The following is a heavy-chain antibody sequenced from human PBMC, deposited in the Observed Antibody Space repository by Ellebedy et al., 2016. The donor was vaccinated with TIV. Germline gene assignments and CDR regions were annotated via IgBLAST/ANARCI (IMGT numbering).Heavy chain of an antibody. CDR3: ASVSDYIYFYAMNV. CDR1: GFAFGSNT. D-gene: IGHD2/OR15-2a*01. Sequence: GESLKISCVGSGFAFGSNTMYWVRQAPGKGLECVAVISYSGKNKDYADSVKGRFTISRDNSNYTLFLQMNNLRVDDTAVYYCASVSDYIYFYAMNVWGQGTTVTVSS. V-gene: IGHV3-30*04. CDR2: ISYSGKNK. J-gene: IGHJ6*02.